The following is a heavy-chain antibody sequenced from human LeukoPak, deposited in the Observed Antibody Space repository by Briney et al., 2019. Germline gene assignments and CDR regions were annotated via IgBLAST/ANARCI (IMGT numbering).Heavy chain of an antibody. CDR3: AKGEVGATKPFDY. CDR1: GFTFSSYE. J-gene: IGHJ4*02. V-gene: IGHV3-48*03. D-gene: IGHD1-26*01. CDR2: ISSSGSTI. Sequence: PGGSLRLSCAASGFTFSSYEMNWVRQAPGKGLEWVSYISSSGSTIYYADSVKGRFTISRDNSKNTLYLQMNSLRAEDTAVYYCAKGEVGATKPFDYWGQGTLVTVSS.